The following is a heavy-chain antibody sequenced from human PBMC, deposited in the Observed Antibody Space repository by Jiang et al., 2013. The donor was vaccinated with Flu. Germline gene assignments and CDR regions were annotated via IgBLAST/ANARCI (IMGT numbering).Heavy chain of an antibody. D-gene: IGHD3-10*01. J-gene: IGHJ3*02. V-gene: IGHV4-59*01. CDR2: IYYSGST. CDR1: GGSISSYY. Sequence: TLSLTCTVSGGSISSYYWSWIRQPPGKGLEWIGYIYYSGSTNYNPSLKSRVTISIDTSKNQFSLKLSSVTAADTAVYYCARSRPYVSGSYYDAFDIWGQGAMVTVSS. CDR3: ARSRPYVSGSYYDAFDI.